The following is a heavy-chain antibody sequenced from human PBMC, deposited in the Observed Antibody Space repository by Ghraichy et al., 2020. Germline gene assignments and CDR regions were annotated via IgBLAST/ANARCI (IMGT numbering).Heavy chain of an antibody. CDR3: ARWGMALTTFDP. D-gene: IGHD4/OR15-4a*01. Sequence: SETLSLTCTVSGGSVSSGSYYWSWIRQPPGKGLEWIGYIYYSGSTNYNPSLKSRVTISVDTSKNQFSLKLSSVTAADTAVYYCARWGMALTTFDPWGQGTLVTVSS. CDR1: GGSVSSGSYY. J-gene: IGHJ5*02. CDR2: IYYSGST. V-gene: IGHV4-61*01.